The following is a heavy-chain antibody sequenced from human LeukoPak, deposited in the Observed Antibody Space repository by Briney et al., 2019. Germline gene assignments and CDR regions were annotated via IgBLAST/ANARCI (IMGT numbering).Heavy chain of an antibody. Sequence: PGGSLRLSCAVSGFTFSDYSMNWVRQAPGKGLEWVSYISGGSSTMYYADSVKGRFTISRDNAKNSLYLQMNSLRAEDTAVYYCARDRGQTGYYWSYYYYMDVWGIGTTVTVSS. D-gene: IGHD3-9*01. CDR1: GFTFSDYS. CDR2: ISGGSSTM. J-gene: IGHJ6*03. CDR3: ARDRGQTGYYWSYYYYMDV. V-gene: IGHV3-48*01.